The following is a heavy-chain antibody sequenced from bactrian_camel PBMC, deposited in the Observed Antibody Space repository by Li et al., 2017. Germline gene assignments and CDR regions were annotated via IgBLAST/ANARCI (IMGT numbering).Heavy chain of an antibody. Sequence: QVQLVESGGGSVQAGGSLKLTCETSGYTYSRYCMGWFRQAPGKEREFVSSIDADANTRYANSARGRFTISKDNAKNTVYLQMNSLKPEDTAMYYCAATSYGLILSCSAALADFGYWGQGTQVTVS. D-gene: IGHD3*01. J-gene: IGHJ6*01. V-gene: IGHV3S9*01. CDR3: AATSYGLILSCSAALADFGY. CDR1: GYTYSRYC. CDR2: IDADANT.